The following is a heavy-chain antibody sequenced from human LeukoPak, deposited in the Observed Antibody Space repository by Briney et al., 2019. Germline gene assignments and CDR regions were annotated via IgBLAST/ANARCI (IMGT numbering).Heavy chain of an antibody. J-gene: IGHJ4*02. CDR2: INHSGST. V-gene: IGHV4-34*01. CDR1: GGSFSGYY. D-gene: IGHD6-13*01. Sequence: SETLSLTRAVYGGSFSGYYWSWIRQPPGKGLEWIGEINHSGSTNYNPSLKSRVTISVDTSKNQFSLKLSSVTAADTAVYYCASLKWGAAGTDYWGQGTLVTVSS. CDR3: ASLKWGAAGTDY.